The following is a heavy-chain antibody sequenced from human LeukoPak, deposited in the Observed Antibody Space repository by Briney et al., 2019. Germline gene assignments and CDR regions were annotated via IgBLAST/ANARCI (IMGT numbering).Heavy chain of an antibody. CDR2: IKDDGSEK. J-gene: IGHJ3*02. CDR1: GFTFSGYW. D-gene: IGHD6-13*01. V-gene: IGHV3-7*01. Sequence: GGSLRLSCAASGFTFSGYWMSWVRQAPGKGLAWVASIKDDGSEKYYMDSVKGRLTISRDNAKNSMSLQMNSLRAEDTAVYYCAPLNWVYPDGFDIWGQGTMVTVSS. CDR3: APLNWVYPDGFDI.